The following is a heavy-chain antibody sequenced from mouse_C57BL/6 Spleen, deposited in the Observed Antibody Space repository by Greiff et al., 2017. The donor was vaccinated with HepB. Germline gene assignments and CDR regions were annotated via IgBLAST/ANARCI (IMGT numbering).Heavy chain of an antibody. Sequence: QVQLQQPGAELVRPGSSVKLSCKASGYTFTSYWMHWVKQRPIQGLEWIGNIDPSDSETHYNQKFKDKATLTVDKSSSTAYMQLSSLTSEDSAVCYCARSYVGAMDYWGQGTSVTVSS. CDR2: IDPSDSET. V-gene: IGHV1-52*01. CDR1: GYTFTSYW. D-gene: IGHD2-14*01. J-gene: IGHJ4*01. CDR3: ARSYVGAMDY.